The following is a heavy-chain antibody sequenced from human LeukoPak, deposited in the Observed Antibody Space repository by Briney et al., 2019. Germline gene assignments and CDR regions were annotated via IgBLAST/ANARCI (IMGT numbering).Heavy chain of an antibody. Sequence: PGGSLRLSCGPSGFTFSTYAMSWVRQAPGKGLEWVSTIDSTGDSTYYVDSVKGRFTISRDNSKNTLYLQMNSLRAEDTAVYYCAGIQLWLRYWGQGTLVTVSS. CDR3: AGIQLWLRY. D-gene: IGHD5-18*01. V-gene: IGHV3-23*05. J-gene: IGHJ4*02. CDR1: GFTFSTYA. CDR2: IDSTGDST.